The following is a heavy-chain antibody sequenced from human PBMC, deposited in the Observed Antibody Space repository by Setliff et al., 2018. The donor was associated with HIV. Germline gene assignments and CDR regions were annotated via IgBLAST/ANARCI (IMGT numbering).Heavy chain of an antibody. D-gene: IGHD2-2*01. CDR1: GDSILSYY. V-gene: IGHV4-59*12. CDR2: VYYSGSS. Sequence: KPSETLSLTGTVSGDSILSYYGTWIRQPPGKGLEWICYVYYSGSSNYNPSLQSRVPISVDTSKNQYSLKLSSVTAADTAVYYCARGRRDPQIRRKEVGYLDDWGQGTLVTVSS. J-gene: IGHJ4*02. CDR3: ARGRRDPQIRRKEVGYLDD.